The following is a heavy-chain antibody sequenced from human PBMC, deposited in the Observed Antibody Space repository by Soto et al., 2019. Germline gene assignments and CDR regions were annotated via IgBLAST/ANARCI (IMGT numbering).Heavy chain of an antibody. CDR2: IKQDGRAA. D-gene: IGHD3-10*01. CDR3: AVHRATQGVALSNWFGP. CDR1: GFTFSNYW. V-gene: IGHV3-7*02. J-gene: IGHJ5*02. Sequence: GGSLRLSCEASGFTFSNYWMSWVRQAPGKGLEWVANIKQDGRAAWYVDSVKGRFTISRDNARKSLYLQMNSLRLEDAAVYYCAVHRATQGVALSNWFGPWGQGSLVTVSS.